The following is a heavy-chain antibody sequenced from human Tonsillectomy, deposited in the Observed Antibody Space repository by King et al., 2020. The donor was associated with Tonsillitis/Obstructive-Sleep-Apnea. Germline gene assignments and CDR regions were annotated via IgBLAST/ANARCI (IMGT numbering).Heavy chain of an antibody. V-gene: IGHV3-21*01. Sequence: VQLVESGGGRVKPGGSLRLSCAASGFTFTSYSINWVRQAPGKGLDWVSSFSSSGSTIYYADSLKGRFTISRDNAKNSLYLQMNSLRAEDTAVYYCARDSGTVAGNFDYWGQGTLVTVSS. CDR1: GFTFTSYS. CDR3: ARDSGTVAGNFDY. J-gene: IGHJ4*02. D-gene: IGHD6-19*01. CDR2: FSSSGSTI.